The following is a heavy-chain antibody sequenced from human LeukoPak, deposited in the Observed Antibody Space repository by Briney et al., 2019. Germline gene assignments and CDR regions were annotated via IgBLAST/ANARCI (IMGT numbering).Heavy chain of an antibody. CDR1: GGSFSGYY. D-gene: IGHD6-19*01. V-gene: IGHV4-34*01. Sequence: PSETLSLTCAVYGGSFSGYYWSWIRQPPGKGLEWIGETNHSGSTNYNPSLKSRVTISVDTSKNQFSLKLSSVTAADTAVYYCARGIVSSGWDDYFDYWGQGTLVTVSS. CDR3: ARGIVSSGWDDYFDY. CDR2: TNHSGST. J-gene: IGHJ4*02.